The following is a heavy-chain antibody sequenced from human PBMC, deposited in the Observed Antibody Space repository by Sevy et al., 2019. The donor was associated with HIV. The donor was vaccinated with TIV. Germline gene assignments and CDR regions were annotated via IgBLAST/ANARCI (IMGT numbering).Heavy chain of an antibody. J-gene: IGHJ6*02. CDR2: IIPILGIA. CDR1: GGTFSSYA. CDR3: ARGGISNPHYYYGMDV. D-gene: IGHD3-3*02. Sequence: ASVKVSCKASGGTFSSYAISWVRQAPGQGLEWMGRIIPILGIANYAQKFQGRVTITADKSTSTAYMELSSLRSEDTAVYYCARGGISNPHYYYGMDVWGQGTTVTVSS. V-gene: IGHV1-69*04.